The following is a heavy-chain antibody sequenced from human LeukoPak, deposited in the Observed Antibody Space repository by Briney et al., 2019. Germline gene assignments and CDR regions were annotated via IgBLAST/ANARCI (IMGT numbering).Heavy chain of an antibody. V-gene: IGHV4-59*01. CDR1: GGSISSYY. D-gene: IGHD2-21*02. Sequence: SETLSLTCTVSGGSISSYYWSWIRQPPGKGLEWIGYIYYSGSTNYNPSLKSRVTISVDTSKNQFSQKLSSVTAADTAVYYCARGNDFHFDYWGQGTLVTVSS. CDR2: IYYSGST. J-gene: IGHJ4*02. CDR3: ARGNDFHFDY.